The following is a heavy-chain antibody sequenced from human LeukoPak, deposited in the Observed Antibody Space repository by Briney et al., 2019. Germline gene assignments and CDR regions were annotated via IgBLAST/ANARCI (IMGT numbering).Heavy chain of an antibody. Sequence: GGSLRLSCAASGFTFSSYWMSWVRQAPGKGPEWVAHIKQDGSEKYYVDSVRGRFTISRDNAKNSLYLQMNSLSAEDTAVYYCARSVEAGYMDVWGKGTTVTISS. CDR3: ARSVEAGYMDV. CDR2: IKQDGSEK. V-gene: IGHV3-7*01. J-gene: IGHJ6*03. D-gene: IGHD3-10*01. CDR1: GFTFSSYW.